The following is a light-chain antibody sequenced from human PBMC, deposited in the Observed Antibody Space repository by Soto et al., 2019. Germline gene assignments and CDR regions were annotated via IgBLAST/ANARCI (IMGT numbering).Light chain of an antibody. CDR3: SSYTTSSTLV. Sequence: QSALTQPASVSGSPGQSITISCTGTNSDVGTYNYVSWYQQHPGKAPKFVVYEVSDRPSGVSDRFSGSKSGNTASLTISGLQAEDEADYYCSSYTTSSTLVFGXGTKLTVL. CDR1: NSDVGTYNY. J-gene: IGLJ2*01. V-gene: IGLV2-14*01. CDR2: EVS.